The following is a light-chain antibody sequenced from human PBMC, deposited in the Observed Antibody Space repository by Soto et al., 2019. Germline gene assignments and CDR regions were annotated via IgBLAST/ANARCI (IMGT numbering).Light chain of an antibody. V-gene: IGKV3-20*01. Sequence: EIVLTQSTGTLSLSPGERATLSWRASQSVSSSYLAWYQQKPGQAPRLLIYGASSRATGIPDRFSGSGSGTDFNLTIDRLESEDFAVYFCQQYGDLPWTFGQGTKVDIK. CDR2: GAS. CDR1: QSVSSSY. J-gene: IGKJ1*01. CDR3: QQYGDLPWT.